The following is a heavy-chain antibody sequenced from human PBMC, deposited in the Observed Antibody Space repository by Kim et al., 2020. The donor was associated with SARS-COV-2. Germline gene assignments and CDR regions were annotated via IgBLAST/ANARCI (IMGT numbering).Heavy chain of an antibody. CDR1: GYSSSDYG. CDR2: ISSFKGNT. D-gene: IGHD3-10*01. CDR3: ARGDIFYCGLGSYLDY. J-gene: IGHJ4*02. V-gene: IGHV1-18*01. Sequence: ASVKVSCTASGYSSSDYGITWVRQAPGQGLEWMGWISSFKGNTHYAQKFQGRVTVTTDTSTSTAYMDLRSLESDDTAVYYCARGDIFYCGLGSYLDYWGQRTLVTVST.